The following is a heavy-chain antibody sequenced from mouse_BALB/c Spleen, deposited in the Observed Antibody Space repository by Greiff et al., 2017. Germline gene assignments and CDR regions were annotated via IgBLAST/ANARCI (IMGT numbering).Heavy chain of an antibody. CDR3: AREDNDGYYWYFDV. V-gene: IGHV2-9*02. CDR2: IWAGGST. J-gene: IGHJ1*01. Sequence: VQLQESGPGLVAPSQSLSITCTVSGFSLTSYGVHWVRQPPGKGLEWLGVIWAGGSTNYNSALMSRLSISKDNSKSQVFLKMNSLQTDDTAMYYCAREDNDGYYWYFDVWGAGTTVTVSS. CDR1: GFSLTSYG. D-gene: IGHD2-3*01.